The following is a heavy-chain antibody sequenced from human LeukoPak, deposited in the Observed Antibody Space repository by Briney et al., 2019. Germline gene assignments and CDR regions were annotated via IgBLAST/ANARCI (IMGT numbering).Heavy chain of an antibody. V-gene: IGHV4-30-2*01. D-gene: IGHD2-2*01. Sequence: SQTLSLTCAVSGGSISSGGYSWSCIRQPPGKGLEWIGYIYHSGSTYYNPSLKSRVTISVDRSKNQFSLKLSSVTAADTAVYYCASTGYCSSTSCYLYSYYGMDVWGKGTTVTVSS. CDR3: ASTGYCSSTSCYLYSYYGMDV. J-gene: IGHJ6*04. CDR1: GGSISSGGYS. CDR2: IYHSGST.